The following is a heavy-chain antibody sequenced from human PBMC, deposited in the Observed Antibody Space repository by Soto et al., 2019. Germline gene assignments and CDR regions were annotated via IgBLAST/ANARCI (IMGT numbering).Heavy chain of an antibody. CDR3: TTLTMIILHGDF. V-gene: IGHV3-15*07. CDR2: VKSKADGGAT. J-gene: IGHJ4*02. Sequence: GGSLRLSCAASGFSFTNAWMNWVRQAPGKGLEWVGRVKSKADGGATDYAAPVKGRFTISRDDSKNTLYLQMNSLKTEDTAVYYCTTLTMIILHGDFWGQGALVTVSS. D-gene: IGHD3-22*01. CDR1: GFSFTNAW.